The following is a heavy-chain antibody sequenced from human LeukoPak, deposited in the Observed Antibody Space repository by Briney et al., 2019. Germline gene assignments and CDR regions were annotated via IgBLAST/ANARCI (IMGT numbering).Heavy chain of an antibody. CDR3: ARRGGDMPARGFMDV. CDR2: IYYSGST. Sequence: PSETLSLTCTVSGGSISSSSYFWGWVRQPAGKGLEWVGSIYYSGSTYYNPSLKSRVTISVDTSKNQFSLKLSSVTAADTAVYYCARRGGDMPARGFMDVWGKGTTVTVSS. V-gene: IGHV4-39*07. CDR1: GGSISSSSYF. D-gene: IGHD3-16*01. J-gene: IGHJ6*03.